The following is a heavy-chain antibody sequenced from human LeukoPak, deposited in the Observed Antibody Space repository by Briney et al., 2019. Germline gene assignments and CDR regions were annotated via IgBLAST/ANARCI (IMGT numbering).Heavy chain of an antibody. D-gene: IGHD1-26*01. Sequence: GGSLRLSCEASGFTFSAYSLNWVRQAPGRGLEWLSCISKNSDTVYYADSVKGRFTISRDNAKNSLYLQMNSLNTEDTAVYYCATIVGATPEYGGQGTLVTVSS. CDR3: ATIVGATPEY. CDR2: ISKNSDTV. V-gene: IGHV3-48*04. CDR1: GFTFSAYS. J-gene: IGHJ4*02.